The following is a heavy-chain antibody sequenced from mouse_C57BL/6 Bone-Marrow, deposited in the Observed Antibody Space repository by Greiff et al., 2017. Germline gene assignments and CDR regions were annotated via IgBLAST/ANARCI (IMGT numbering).Heavy chain of an antibody. CDR2: IDPSDSYT. CDR1: GYTFTSYW. D-gene: IGHD1-1*01. V-gene: IGHV1-69*01. Sequence: QVQLQQPGAELVMPGASVKLSCKASGYTFTSYWMHWVKQRPGQGLEWIGEIDPSDSYTNYNQKFKGKSTLTVDKSSSTAYMQLSSLTYEDSAVYYCARGGLLYFDYWGQGTTLTGSS. CDR3: ARGGLLYFDY. J-gene: IGHJ2*01.